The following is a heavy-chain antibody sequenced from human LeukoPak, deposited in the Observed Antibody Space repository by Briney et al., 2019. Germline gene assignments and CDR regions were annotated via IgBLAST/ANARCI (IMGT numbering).Heavy chain of an antibody. D-gene: IGHD2-2*01. CDR1: AFTFSSHW. CDR2: INQDGGEK. V-gene: IGHV3-7*01. CDR3: ATGRSCTTCYLPDY. Sequence: QPGGSLRLSCAASAFTFSSHWMSWVRQAPGKGLGWVAKINQDGGEKYYVDSVKGRFTISRDNAKNSLYLQMNSVRAEDTAVYYCATGRSCTTCYLPDYWGQGTLVTVSS. J-gene: IGHJ4*02.